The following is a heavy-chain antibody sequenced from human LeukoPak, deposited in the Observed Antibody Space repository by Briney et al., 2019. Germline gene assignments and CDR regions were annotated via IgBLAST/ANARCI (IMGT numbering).Heavy chain of an antibody. D-gene: IGHD3-22*01. V-gene: IGHV1-69*05. CDR1: GGTFSSYA. CDR3: ARERYYDGSGYYLGLDY. CDR2: IIPIFGTA. J-gene: IGHJ4*02. Sequence: SVKVSCKASGGTFSSYAISWVRQAPGQGLEWMGGIIPIFGTANYAQKFQGRVTITTDESTSTAYMELSSLRSEDTAVYYCARERYYDGSGYYLGLDYWGQGTLVTVSS.